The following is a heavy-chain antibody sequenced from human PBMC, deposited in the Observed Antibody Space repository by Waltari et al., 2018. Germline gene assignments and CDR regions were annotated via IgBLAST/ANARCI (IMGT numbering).Heavy chain of an antibody. CDR1: GFTFSSYS. CDR3: ARDPIAAAGSRWFDP. J-gene: IGHJ5*02. V-gene: IGHV3-21*01. CDR2: ISSSSSYI. Sequence: EVQLVESGGGLVKPGGSLRLSCAASGFTFSSYSMNWVRQAPGKGLEWVSSISSSSSYIYYAASVKGRFTISRDNAKNSLYLQMNSLRAEDTAVYYCARDPIAAAGSRWFDPWGQGTLVTVSS. D-gene: IGHD6-13*01.